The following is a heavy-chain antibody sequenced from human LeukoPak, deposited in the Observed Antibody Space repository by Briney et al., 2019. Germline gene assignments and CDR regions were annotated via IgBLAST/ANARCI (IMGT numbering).Heavy chain of an antibody. Sequence: ASVKVSCKASGYTFTGYYIHWVRQAPGQGLEWMGWINPNSGGTNYAQKFQGRVTVTRDTSISTAYMELSRLRSDDTAVYYCARARYSSGWYPFDYWGQGTLVTVSS. D-gene: IGHD6-19*01. J-gene: IGHJ4*02. V-gene: IGHV1-2*02. CDR3: ARARYSSGWYPFDY. CDR2: INPNSGGT. CDR1: GYTFTGYY.